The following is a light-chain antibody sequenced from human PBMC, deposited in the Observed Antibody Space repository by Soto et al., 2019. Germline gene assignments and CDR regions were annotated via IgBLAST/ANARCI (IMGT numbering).Light chain of an antibody. J-gene: IGKJ1*01. V-gene: IGKV1-33*01. CDR2: DAS. CDR1: QDVCNC. CDR3: QHYNTYPWT. Sequence: IQMTQSPSSLSASVGDRVAITCQASQDVCNCLNWYQQKAGRAPKFLMQDASNLETGVPSRFSGSGSGTEFTLTISSLQPGDFATYYCQHYNTYPWTFGQGTKVDIK.